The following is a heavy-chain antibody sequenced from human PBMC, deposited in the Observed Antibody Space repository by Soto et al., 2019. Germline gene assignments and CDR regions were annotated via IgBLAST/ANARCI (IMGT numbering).Heavy chain of an antibody. V-gene: IGHV3-33*01. CDR2: IGKDGSNR. CDR1: GFTFSNYG. CDR3: ARDDDLAGNGLDY. J-gene: IGHJ4*02. Sequence: PGGSLRLSCAASGFTFSNYGMHWVRQAPGEGLEWMAVIGKDGSNRDHADSVKGRFTISRDNYNNMLYLQMNRLGAEDTALYYCARDDDLAGNGLDYWGQGTLVTVSS.